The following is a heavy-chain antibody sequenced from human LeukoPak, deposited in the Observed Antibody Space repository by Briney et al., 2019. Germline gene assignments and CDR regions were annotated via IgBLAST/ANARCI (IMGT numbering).Heavy chain of an antibody. CDR2: IIPIFGTA. V-gene: IGHV1-69*01. Sequence: SVKVSCKASGGTFSRYAISWVRQSPGQGLEWMGGIIPIFGTAKYAQKFQGRVTITADESTSTAYMELSSLRSEDTAVYYCARGVFYGDPHYYYYYGMDVWGQGTTVTVSS. CDR3: ARGVFYGDPHYYYYYGMDV. D-gene: IGHD4-17*01. CDR1: GGTFSRYA. J-gene: IGHJ6*02.